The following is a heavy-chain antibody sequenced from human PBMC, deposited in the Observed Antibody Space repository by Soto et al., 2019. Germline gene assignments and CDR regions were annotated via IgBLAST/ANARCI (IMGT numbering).Heavy chain of an antibody. V-gene: IGHV4-31*03. Sequence: PSETLSLTCTVSGGSISSGGYYWSWIRQHPGKGLEWIGYIYYSGSTYYNPSLKSRVTISVDTSKNQFSLKLSSVTAADTAVYYCARDSRYGSGSYESFDYYGMDVWGQGTTVTVSS. CDR2: IYYSGST. J-gene: IGHJ6*02. D-gene: IGHD3-10*01. CDR3: ARDSRYGSGSYESFDYYGMDV. CDR1: GGSISSGGYY.